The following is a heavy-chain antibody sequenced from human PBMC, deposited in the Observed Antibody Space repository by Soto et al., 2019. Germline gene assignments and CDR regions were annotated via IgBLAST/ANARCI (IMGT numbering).Heavy chain of an antibody. J-gene: IGHJ6*02. V-gene: IGHV3-21*01. Sequence: EVQLVESGGGPVKPGGSLRLSCAASGFTFSSYSMNWVRQAPGKGLEWVSSISSSSSYIYYADSVKGRFTISRDNAKNSLYLQMNSLRAEDTAVYYCARELNHCSGGSCYAYYYYGMDVWGQGTTVTVSS. CDR2: ISSSSSYI. CDR1: GFTFSSYS. D-gene: IGHD2-15*01. CDR3: ARELNHCSGGSCYAYYYYGMDV.